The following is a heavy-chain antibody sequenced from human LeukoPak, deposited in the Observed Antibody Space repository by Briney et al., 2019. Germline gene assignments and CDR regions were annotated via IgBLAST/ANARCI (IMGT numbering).Heavy chain of an antibody. D-gene: IGHD3-10*01. J-gene: IGHJ4*02. V-gene: IGHV3-23*01. CDR3: TKWSGFGDD. CDR1: GFTFSSNS. Sequence: HAGRSLRLSCAASGFTFSSNSMTWVRQPPGKGLEWVSGISGSGDSTFYADSVKGRFTISRDNSRNTLYLQMSSLRPEDTAVYYCTKWSGFGDDWGQGTLVTVSS. CDR2: ISGSGDST.